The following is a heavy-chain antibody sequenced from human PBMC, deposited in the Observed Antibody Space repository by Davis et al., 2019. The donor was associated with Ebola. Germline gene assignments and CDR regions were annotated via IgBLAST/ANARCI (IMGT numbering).Heavy chain of an antibody. CDR3: ARVLWNYFLGY. V-gene: IGHV3-11*04. D-gene: IGHD1-7*01. J-gene: IGHJ4*02. CDR2: ISSSGSTI. Sequence: GESLKISCAASGFTFSDYYMSWIRQAPGKGLEWVSYISSSGSTIYYADSVKGRFTISRDNAKNSLYLQMNSLRAEDTAVYYCARVLWNYFLGYWGQGTLVTVSS. CDR1: GFTFSDYY.